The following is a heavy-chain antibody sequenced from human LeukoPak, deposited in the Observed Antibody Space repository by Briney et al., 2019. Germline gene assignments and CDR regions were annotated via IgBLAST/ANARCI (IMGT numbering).Heavy chain of an antibody. CDR2: ISSSSSYI. D-gene: IGHD2-8*01. V-gene: IGHV3-21*01. CDR1: GFTFSSYS. Sequence: PGGSLRLSCAASGFTFSSYSMNWVRQAPGKGLEWVSSISSSSSYIYYADSVKGRFTISRENAKNSLYLQMNSLRAEDTAVYYCARAPLTNEDYWGQGTLVTVSS. CDR3: ARAPLTNEDY. J-gene: IGHJ4*02.